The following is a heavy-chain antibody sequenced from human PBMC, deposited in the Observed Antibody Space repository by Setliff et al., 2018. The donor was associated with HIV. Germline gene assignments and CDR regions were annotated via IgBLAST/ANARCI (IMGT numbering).Heavy chain of an antibody. D-gene: IGHD5-12*01. CDR3: ARVVGYSGYDFGYMDV. CDR1: GFTFSSYS. Sequence: AGGSLRLSCAASGFTFSSYSMNWVRQAPGKGLECVSSISSSSSYIYYADSAKGRFTISRDNAKNSLYLQMNSLRAEDTAVYYCARVVGYSGYDFGYMDVWGKGTTVTVSS. CDR2: ISSSSSYI. J-gene: IGHJ6*03. V-gene: IGHV3-21*01.